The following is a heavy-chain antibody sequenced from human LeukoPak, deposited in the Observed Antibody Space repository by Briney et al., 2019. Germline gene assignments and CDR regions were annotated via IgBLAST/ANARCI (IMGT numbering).Heavy chain of an antibody. D-gene: IGHD1-20*01. J-gene: IGHJ4*02. CDR1: GLTFSSCF. V-gene: IGHV3-7*01. CDR3: ASGGYNWNRLDY. Sequence: GGSLRLSRAASGLTFSSCFMTWVRQAPGKGLEWVANIKPDGSEKYYMDSVKGRFTISRDNAKNSLYLQMNSLRAGDTAVYYCASGGYNWNRLDYWGQGTLVTVSS. CDR2: IKPDGSEK.